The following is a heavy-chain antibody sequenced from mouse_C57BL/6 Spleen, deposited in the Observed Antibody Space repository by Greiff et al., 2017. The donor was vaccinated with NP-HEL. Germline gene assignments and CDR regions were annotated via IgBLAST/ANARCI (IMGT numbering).Heavy chain of an antibody. CDR1: GYAFTNYL. D-gene: IGHD2-1*01. CDR2: INPGSGGT. V-gene: IGHV1-54*01. Sequence: VQLQQSGAELVRPGTSVKVSCKASGYAFTNYLIEWVKQRPGQGLEWIGVINPGSGGTNYNEKFKGKATLTADKSSSPAYMQLSSLTSEDSAVLFCARCPLLGYAMDYWGQGTSVTVSS. J-gene: IGHJ4*01. CDR3: ARCPLLGYAMDY.